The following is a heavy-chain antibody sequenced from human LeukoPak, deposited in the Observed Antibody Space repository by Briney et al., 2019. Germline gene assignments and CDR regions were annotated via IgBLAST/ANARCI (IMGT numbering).Heavy chain of an antibody. CDR1: GYSISSGYY. V-gene: IGHV4-38-2*01. CDR2: IYHSGST. Sequence: PSETLSLTCAVCGYSISSGYYWGWIRQPPGKGLEWIGSIYHSGSTYYNPSLKSPVTISVDTSKNQFSLKLSSVTAADTAVYYCARQYRDWYFDLWGRGTLVTVSS. J-gene: IGHJ2*01. D-gene: IGHD1-1*01. CDR3: ARQYRDWYFDL.